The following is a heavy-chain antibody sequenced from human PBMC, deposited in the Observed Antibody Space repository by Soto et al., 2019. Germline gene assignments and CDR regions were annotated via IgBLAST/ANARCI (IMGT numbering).Heavy chain of an antibody. J-gene: IGHJ6*02. Sequence: GXSLRLSCAASGFTFSSYSMNWVAQAPGKGLEWVSYISSSSSTIYYADSVKGRFTISRDNAKNSLYLQMNSLRDEDTAVYYCARVSGWYNYYYGMDVWGQGTTVTVSS. CDR3: ARVSGWYNYYYGMDV. CDR2: ISSSSSTI. CDR1: GFTFSSYS. V-gene: IGHV3-48*02. D-gene: IGHD6-19*01.